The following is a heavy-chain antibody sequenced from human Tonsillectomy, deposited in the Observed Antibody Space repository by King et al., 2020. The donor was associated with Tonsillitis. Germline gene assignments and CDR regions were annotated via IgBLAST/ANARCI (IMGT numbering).Heavy chain of an antibody. V-gene: IGHV3-66*01. CDR3: ANTRGGYDLFFDY. J-gene: IGHJ4*02. Sequence: VQLVESGGGLVQPGGSLRLSCAASGLTVSSNYMSWVRQAPGKGLEWVSVIYSGGRTYYADAVKGRFTISRDNSKNTLYLQMNSLRAEETAVFYCANTRGGYDLFFDYWGQGTLVTVSS. D-gene: IGHD5-12*01. CDR2: IYSGGRT. CDR1: GLTVSSNY.